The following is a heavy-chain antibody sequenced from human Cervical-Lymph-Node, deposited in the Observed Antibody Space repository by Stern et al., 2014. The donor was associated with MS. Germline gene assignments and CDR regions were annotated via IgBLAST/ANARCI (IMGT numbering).Heavy chain of an antibody. V-gene: IGHV4-59*01. D-gene: IGHD3-3*01. Sequence: QLQESGPRLMTPSETLSLTCSVSGDSMNTDYWSWLRQPPGKGLEWIGYISHNGKTNHNPSLKSRVTLSLETSKHQFSLRLSSVTAADTAMYYCARGGLRWIRWGQGTLVTVSS. CDR2: ISHNGKT. CDR1: GDSMNTDY. CDR3: ARGGLRWIR. J-gene: IGHJ4*02.